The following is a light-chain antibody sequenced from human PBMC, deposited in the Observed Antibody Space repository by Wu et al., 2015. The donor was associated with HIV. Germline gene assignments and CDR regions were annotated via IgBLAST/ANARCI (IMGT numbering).Light chain of an antibody. V-gene: IGKV3-15*01. Sequence: EIMMTQSPVTLSVSPGERATLFCRASQNISTKLVWYQQRRGQAPRLLIYGASTRATDIPARFSGSGSGTQFSLTISGMQSDDFAVYCCQQYHDWQTFGQGTKVEIK. CDR1: QNISTK. J-gene: IGKJ1*01. CDR2: GAS. CDR3: QQYHDWQT.